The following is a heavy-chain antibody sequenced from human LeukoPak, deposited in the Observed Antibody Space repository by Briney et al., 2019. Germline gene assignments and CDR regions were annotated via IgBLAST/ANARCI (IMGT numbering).Heavy chain of an antibody. CDR3: ARHRLDYGDAFDI. J-gene: IGHJ3*02. V-gene: IGHV4-59*08. CDR1: GGSISSYY. CDR2: IYYSGST. D-gene: IGHD4-17*01. Sequence: SETLSLTCTVSGGSISSYYWSWIRQPPGKGLEWIGYIYYSGSTNYNPSLKSRVTISVDTSKNQFSLKLSSVTAADTAVYYCARHRLDYGDAFDIWGQGDNGHRLF.